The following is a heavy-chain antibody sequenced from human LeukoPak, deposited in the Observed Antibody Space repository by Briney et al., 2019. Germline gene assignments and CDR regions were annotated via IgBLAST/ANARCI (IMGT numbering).Heavy chain of an antibody. V-gene: IGHV3-23*01. J-gene: IGHJ4*02. CDR2: FSSSGNMT. D-gene: IGHD6-13*01. CDR1: GFTFSTYD. Sequence: PGGSLRLSCAASGFTFSTYDISWVRQAPGKGLEWVSTFSSSGNMTYYADSVKGRFTISRDNSKNTLYLQMNSLRAEDTAVYYCARAASVAAAGTCYYWGQGTLVTVSS. CDR3: ARAASVAAAGTCYY.